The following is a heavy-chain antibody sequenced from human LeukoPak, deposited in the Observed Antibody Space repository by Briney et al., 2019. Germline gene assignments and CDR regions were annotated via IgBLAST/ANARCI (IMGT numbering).Heavy chain of an antibody. Sequence: PGGSLRLSCAASGFTFSSYWMHWVRQAPGKGLVWVSRINTDGSSTSYADSVKGRFTISRDNAKNTLYLQMNSLRAEDTAVYYCARAQSDIVVVPAAPFDYWGQGTLVTVSS. CDR2: INTDGSST. D-gene: IGHD2-2*01. CDR1: GFTFSSYW. V-gene: IGHV3-74*01. J-gene: IGHJ4*02. CDR3: ARAQSDIVVVPAAPFDY.